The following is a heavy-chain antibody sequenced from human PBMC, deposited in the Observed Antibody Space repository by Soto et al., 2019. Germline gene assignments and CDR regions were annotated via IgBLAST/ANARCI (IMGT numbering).Heavy chain of an antibody. Sequence: PGGSLRLSCAASGFTVSSNYMSWVRQAPGKGLEWVSVIYSGGSTYYADSVKGRFTISRGDSKNTLFLQMNSLRAEDTAVYYCATAKLLLPWLFDYWGQGTQVTVSS. CDR2: IYSGGST. V-gene: IGHV3-66*01. CDR1: GFTVSSNY. D-gene: IGHD2-15*01. J-gene: IGHJ4*02. CDR3: ATAKLLLPWLFDY.